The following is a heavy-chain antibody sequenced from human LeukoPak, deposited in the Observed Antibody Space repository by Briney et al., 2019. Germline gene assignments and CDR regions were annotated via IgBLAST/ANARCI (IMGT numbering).Heavy chain of an antibody. J-gene: IGHJ3*02. V-gene: IGHV1-2*02. Sequence: ASVKVSCKASGYTFTGYYMHWVRQAPGQGLEWMGWINPNSGGTNYAQKFQGRVTMTRDTSISTAYMELSRLRSDDTAVYYCARDLVVRGVNAFDIWGQGTMVTVSS. CDR2: INPNSGGT. CDR3: ARDLVVRGVNAFDI. D-gene: IGHD3-10*01. CDR1: GYTFTGYY.